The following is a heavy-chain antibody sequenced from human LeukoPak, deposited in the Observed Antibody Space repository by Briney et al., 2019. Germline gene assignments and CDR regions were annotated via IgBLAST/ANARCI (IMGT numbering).Heavy chain of an antibody. J-gene: IGHJ6*04. Sequence: SETLSLTCTVSGGSVSSGSYYWSWIRQPPGKGLEWIGYIYYSGSINYNPSLKSRVTISVDTSKNQFSLKLSSVTAADTAVYYCAREAYYYGSGSPYMDVWGKGTTVTVSS. CDR1: GGSVSSGSYY. CDR2: IYYSGSI. D-gene: IGHD3-10*01. V-gene: IGHV4-61*01. CDR3: AREAYYYGSGSPYMDV.